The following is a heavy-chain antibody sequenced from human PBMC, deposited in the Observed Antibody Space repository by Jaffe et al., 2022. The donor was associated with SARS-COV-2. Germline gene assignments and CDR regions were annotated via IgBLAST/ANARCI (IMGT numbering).Heavy chain of an antibody. J-gene: IGHJ6*03. Sequence: QLQLQESGPGLVKPSETLSLTCTVSGGSISSSNYYWGWIRQPPGKGLEWIGTIYYSANTYYNPSLKSRVTISVDTSKNQFSLKLSSVTAADTAVYYCARLDSSGQQSNYYYYMDVWGKGTTVTVSS. D-gene: IGHD3-22*01. V-gene: IGHV4-39*01. CDR2: IYYSANT. CDR3: ARLDSSGQQSNYYYYMDV. CDR1: GGSISSSNYY.